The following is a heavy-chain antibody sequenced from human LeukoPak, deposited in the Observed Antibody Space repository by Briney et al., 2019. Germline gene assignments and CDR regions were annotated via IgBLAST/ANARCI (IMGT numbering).Heavy chain of an antibody. V-gene: IGHV3-23*01. CDR1: GFTFSSYA. Sequence: GGSLRLSCAASGFTFSSYAMSWVRQAPGKGLEWVSAISGSGGSTYYADSVKGRFTISRDNSKNTLYLQMNSLRAEDTAVYYCAKDPRYCSSTSCYGDYFDYWGQGTLVTVSS. J-gene: IGHJ4*02. D-gene: IGHD2-2*01. CDR2: ISGSGGST. CDR3: AKDPRYCSSTSCYGDYFDY.